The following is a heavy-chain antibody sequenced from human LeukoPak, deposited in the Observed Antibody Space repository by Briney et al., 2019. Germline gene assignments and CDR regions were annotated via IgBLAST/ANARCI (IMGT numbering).Heavy chain of an antibody. V-gene: IGHV3-53*01. CDR3: AKGFVGYGSGSYYIPRIVYGMDV. D-gene: IGHD3-10*01. J-gene: IGHJ6*02. CDR2: VYGGGST. CDR1: GLTVSSNF. Sequence: PGGSLRLSCAATGLTVSSNFMSWVRQAPGKGLEWVSVVYGGGSTYYADSVKGRFTISRDTPKNTLYLQMNSLRAEDTAVYYCAKGFVGYGSGSYYIPRIVYGMDVWGQGTTVTVSS.